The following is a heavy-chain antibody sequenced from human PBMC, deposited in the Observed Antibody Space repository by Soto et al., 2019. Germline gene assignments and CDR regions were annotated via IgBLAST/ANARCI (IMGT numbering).Heavy chain of an antibody. Sequence: TLGSLFLPCAVYWGSFRGYYLRWIRQPPGGGVEWIGEINHSGSTNYNPSLKSRVTISVDTSKNQFSLKLSSVTAADTAVYYCARGHPPRLSYASFWSGPNFDYWRQGTLVTVSS. CDR3: ARGHPPRLSYASFWSGPNFDY. D-gene: IGHD3-3*01. V-gene: IGHV4-34*01. CDR2: INHSGST. CDR1: WGSFRGYY. J-gene: IGHJ4*02.